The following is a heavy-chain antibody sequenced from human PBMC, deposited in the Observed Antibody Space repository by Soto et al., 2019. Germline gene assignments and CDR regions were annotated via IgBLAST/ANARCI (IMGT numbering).Heavy chain of an antibody. CDR2: ISYDGSNK. D-gene: IGHD1-1*01. CDR1: GFTFSSYA. V-gene: IGHV3-30-3*01. Sequence: QVQLVESGGGVVQPGRSLRLSCAASGFTFSSYAMHWVRQAPGKGLEWVAVISYDGSNKYYADSVKGRFTISRDNSKNTLYLQMNSLRAEDTAVYYGARVLFNCNVKYGMDVWGQGTTVTVSS. J-gene: IGHJ6*02. CDR3: ARVLFNCNVKYGMDV.